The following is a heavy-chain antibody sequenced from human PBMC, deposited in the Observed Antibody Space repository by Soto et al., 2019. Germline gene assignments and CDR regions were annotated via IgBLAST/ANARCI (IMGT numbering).Heavy chain of an antibody. D-gene: IGHD3-16*02. CDR1: GGTFSSYT. CDR2: IIPILGIA. V-gene: IGHV1-69*02. J-gene: IGHJ4*02. Sequence: QVQLVQSGAEVKKPGSSVKVSCKASGGTFSSYTISWVRQAPGQGLEWMGRIIPILGIANYAQKFQGRVTITADKSTSTAYMELSSLRAEDTAVYYFAFGVIGYDYWGQGTLVTVSS. CDR3: AFGVIGYDY.